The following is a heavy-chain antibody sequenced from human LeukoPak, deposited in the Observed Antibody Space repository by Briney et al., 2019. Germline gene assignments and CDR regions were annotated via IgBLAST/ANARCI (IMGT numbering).Heavy chain of an antibody. Sequence: SETLSLTCAVYGGSFSGYYWSWIRQPPGKGLEWIGRIYTTGSTNYNPSLKSRVTISVDTSKNQFSLKLSSVTAADTAVYYCAIYYYDSSGTYYFDYWGQGTLVTVSS. J-gene: IGHJ4*02. CDR2: IYTTGST. D-gene: IGHD3-22*01. V-gene: IGHV4-59*10. CDR3: AIYYYDSSGTYYFDY. CDR1: GGSFSGYY.